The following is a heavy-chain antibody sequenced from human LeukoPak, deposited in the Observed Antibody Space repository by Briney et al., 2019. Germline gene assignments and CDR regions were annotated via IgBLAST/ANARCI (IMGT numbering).Heavy chain of an antibody. Sequence: LRLSCAASGFTFSSYSMNWVRQAPGKGLEGLEWIGEINHIGSTSYTPSLKSRVTISVDTFKNQFSLKLSSVTAADTAVYYCARHRHGDYRSPSCFDYWGQGTLVTVSS. CDR1: GFTFSSYS. V-gene: IGHV4-34*01. CDR3: ARHRHGDYRSPSCFDY. D-gene: IGHD4-17*01. J-gene: IGHJ4*02. CDR2: INHIGST.